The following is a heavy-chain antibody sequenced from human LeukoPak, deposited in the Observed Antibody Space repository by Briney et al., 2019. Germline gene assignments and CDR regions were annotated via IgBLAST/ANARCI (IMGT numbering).Heavy chain of an antibody. V-gene: IGHV4-34*01. D-gene: IGHD6-13*01. CDR1: GLSFSGYY. CDR2: INHSGST. Sequence: KPSETLSLTCAAYGLSFSGYYWSWIRQPPGKGLEWIGEINHSGSTNYNPSLKSRVTISVDTSKNQFSLKLSSVTAADTAVYYCARRMSWYGAFDIWGQGTMVTVSS. J-gene: IGHJ3*02. CDR3: ARRMSWYGAFDI.